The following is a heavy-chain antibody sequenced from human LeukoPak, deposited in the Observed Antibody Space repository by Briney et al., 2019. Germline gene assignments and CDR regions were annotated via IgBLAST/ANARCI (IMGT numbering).Heavy chain of an antibody. J-gene: IGHJ4*02. CDR3: ATPKADYYPFDY. CDR1: GFTFRSYD. V-gene: IGHV3-30*02. Sequence: GSLRLSCAASGFTFRSYDMHLVRPAPGKGLEWLAFIRYDGNYQYYADSVKGRVTISRDNSKNTLYLQMNSLRAEDTAVYYCATPKADYYPFDYWGQGTLVTVSS. D-gene: IGHD3-22*01. CDR2: IRYDGNYQ.